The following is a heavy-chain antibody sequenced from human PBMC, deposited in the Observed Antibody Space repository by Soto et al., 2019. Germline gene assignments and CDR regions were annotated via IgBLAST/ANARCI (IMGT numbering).Heavy chain of an antibody. CDR2: IKSDGSRI. D-gene: IGHD3-9*01. J-gene: IGHJ4*02. CDR3: ARDLGMYDRYYFNL. V-gene: IGHV3-74*03. Sequence: EVQLVESGGGLVQPGGSLRLSCVSSGFIFSDYWMYWVRQAPGQGMVWVSRIKSDGSRITYADSVKGRFTSSRDKAKNTLNLQMNGLRVEDTAVYYCARDLGMYDRYYFNLGGQGSLVTVAS. CDR1: GFIFSDYW.